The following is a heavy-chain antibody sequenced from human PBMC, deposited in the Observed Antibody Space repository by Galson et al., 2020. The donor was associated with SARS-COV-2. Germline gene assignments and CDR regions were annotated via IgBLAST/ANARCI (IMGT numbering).Heavy chain of an antibody. J-gene: IGHJ4*02. CDR2: IKSKTSGGTT. D-gene: IGHD6-19*01. V-gene: IGHV3-15*01. Sequence: GGSLRLSCAASGFTLSPAWMSWVRQAPGKGLEWIGLIKSKTSGGTTDYAAPVKGRFTISRDDSKATVHLQMNSLKTEDTAVYYCIADVAEAGNGEFDYWSQGTLVTVSS. CDR3: IADVAEAGNGEFDY. CDR1: GFTLSPAW.